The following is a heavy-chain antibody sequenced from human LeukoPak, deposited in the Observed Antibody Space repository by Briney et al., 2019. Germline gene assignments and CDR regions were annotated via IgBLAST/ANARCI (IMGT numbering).Heavy chain of an antibody. D-gene: IGHD5-18*01. J-gene: IGHJ4*02. CDR3: ARSGNNYGNFWFDY. CDR1: GFTFSTYS. Sequence: GGSLRLSCVASGFTFSTYSMNWVHQAPGKGLEWVSYISRTSGTIYYADSVRGRFTMSRDNARNSLSLQMDSLRAEDTAVYYCARSGNNYGNFWFDYWGQGTLVTVSS. V-gene: IGHV3-48*04. CDR2: ISRTSGTI.